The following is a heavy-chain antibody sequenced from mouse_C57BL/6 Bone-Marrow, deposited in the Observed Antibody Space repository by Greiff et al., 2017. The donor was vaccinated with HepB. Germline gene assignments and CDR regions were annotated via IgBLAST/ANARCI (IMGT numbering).Heavy chain of an antibody. CDR2: ISSGSSTI. J-gene: IGHJ4*01. V-gene: IGHV5-17*01. D-gene: IGHD2-4*01. CDR1: GFTFSDYG. Sequence: EVQLVESGGGLVKPGGSLKLSCAASGFTFSDYGMHWVRQAPEKGLEWVAYISSGSSTIYYADTVKGRFTISRNNAKNTLFLQMTSLRSEDTAMYYGASAPFYYDYPYYAMDYWGQGTSVTVSS. CDR3: ASAPFYYDYPYYAMDY.